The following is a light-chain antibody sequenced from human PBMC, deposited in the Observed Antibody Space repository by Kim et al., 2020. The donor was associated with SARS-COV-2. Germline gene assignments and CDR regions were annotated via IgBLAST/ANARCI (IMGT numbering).Light chain of an antibody. CDR2: STD. V-gene: IGLV1-44*01. J-gene: IGLJ2*01. CDR1: RSDIGSNF. CDR3: AAWDASLNDVL. Sequence: ELTQPPSASGTPGQRVTISCSGSRSDIGSNFVSWYQQLPGRAHKLLIYSTDHRPSGVPDRFSGSKSGTSASLAISGLQSEDEADYYCAAWDASLNDVLFGGGTQLTVL.